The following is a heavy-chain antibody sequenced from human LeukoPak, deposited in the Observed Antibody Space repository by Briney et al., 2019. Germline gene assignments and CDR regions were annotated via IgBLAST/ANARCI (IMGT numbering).Heavy chain of an antibody. J-gene: IGHJ6*03. Sequence: ASVKVSCKASGYTFTSYDINWVRQATGQGLEWTGWMNPNSGNTGYAQKFQGRVTMTRNTSISTAYMELSSLRSEDTAVYYCARTRRIVVVPAARAKNYYYYYMDVWGKGTTVTVSS. CDR1: GYTFTSYD. V-gene: IGHV1-8*01. CDR3: ARTRRIVVVPAARAKNYYYYYMDV. D-gene: IGHD2-2*01. CDR2: MNPNSGNT.